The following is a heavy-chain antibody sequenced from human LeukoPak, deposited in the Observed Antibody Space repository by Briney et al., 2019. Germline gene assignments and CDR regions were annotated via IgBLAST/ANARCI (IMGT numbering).Heavy chain of an antibody. CDR1: GYNFSNYW. D-gene: IGHD5-12*01. J-gene: IGHJ3*01. CDR2: IYPGDSEL. V-gene: IGHV5-51*01. CDR3: ARRVSSSGFDAFDV. Sequence: GESLKISCKGSGYNFSNYWIAWVRQMPGKGLEWMGIIYPGDSELRYSPSFQGKVTISADKATSTAYLHWSSLKASDIAMYYCARRVSSSGFDAFDVWGQGTMVTVSS.